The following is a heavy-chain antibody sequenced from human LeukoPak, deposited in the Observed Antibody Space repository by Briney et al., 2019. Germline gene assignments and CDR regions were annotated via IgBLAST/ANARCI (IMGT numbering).Heavy chain of an antibody. Sequence: PSETLSLTCAVSGYSISSGYYWGWIRQPPGQGLEWIGSIYHTGNTYYNPSLKSPVAMSVDTSKNQFSLKLSSVTAADTAMYYCARLPYDWNYWFDPWGQGTLVTVSS. CDR2: IYHTGNT. CDR3: ARLPYDWNYWFDP. D-gene: IGHD1-7*01. CDR1: GYSISSGYY. J-gene: IGHJ5*02. V-gene: IGHV4-38-2*01.